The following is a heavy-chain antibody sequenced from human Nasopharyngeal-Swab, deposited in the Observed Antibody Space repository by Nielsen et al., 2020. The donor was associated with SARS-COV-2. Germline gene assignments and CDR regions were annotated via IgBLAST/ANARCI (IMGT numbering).Heavy chain of an antibody. CDR1: GGSVSGSS. J-gene: IGHJ6*02. Sequence: QTLSLTCGVYGGSVSGSSWSWIRQPPGRGLEWIGDLTHNGSTTYNASFRGRSAITSDRSSNQVSLRVNSMTAADSALYFCARGGLSYYYYPLDVWGQGTTVTVSS. CDR3: ARGGLSYYYYPLDV. V-gene: IGHV4-34*01. CDR2: LTHNGST. D-gene: IGHD2-21*01.